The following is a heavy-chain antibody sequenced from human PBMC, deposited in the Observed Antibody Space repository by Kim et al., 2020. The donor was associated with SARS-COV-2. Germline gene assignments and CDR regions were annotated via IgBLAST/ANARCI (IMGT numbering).Heavy chain of an antibody. CDR3: ARDLGDIVLMVPPGGDY. Sequence: ASVKVSCKASGYTFTSYGISWVRQAPGQGLEWMGWISAYNGNTNYAQKLQGRVTMTTDTSTSTAYMELRSLRSDDTAVYYCARDLGDIVLMVPPGGDYWGQGTLVTVSS. V-gene: IGHV1-18*01. J-gene: IGHJ4*02. D-gene: IGHD2-8*01. CDR1: GYTFTSYG. CDR2: ISAYNGNT.